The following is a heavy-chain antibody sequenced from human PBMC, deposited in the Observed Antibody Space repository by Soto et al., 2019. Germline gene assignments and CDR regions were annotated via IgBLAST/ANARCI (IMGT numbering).Heavy chain of an antibody. CDR3: ARTTENSGYSISDF. CDR1: GYSFTNYY. V-gene: IGHV5-10-1*01. J-gene: IGHJ4*02. Sequence: EVQLVQSGAEVKMPGESLRISCKGSGYSFTNYYITWVRQMPGKGLEWMGRIDPSDSYSHYNPSFQGHVTISADKSISTAYLQWSSLKASDTAIYYCARTTENSGYSISDFWGQGTLVTVSS. D-gene: IGHD3-22*01. CDR2: IDPSDSYS.